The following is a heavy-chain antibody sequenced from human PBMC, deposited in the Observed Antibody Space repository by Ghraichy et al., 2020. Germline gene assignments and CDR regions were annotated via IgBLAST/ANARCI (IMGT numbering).Heavy chain of an antibody. CDR3: ARLGYCSGITCRGLDY. J-gene: IGHJ4*02. D-gene: IGHD2-2*01. CDR1: GFTFSDSY. CDR2: VRNKANSYTT. V-gene: IGHV3-72*01. Sequence: GGSLKLSCAASGFTFSDSYMDWVRQAPGKGLEWVGRVRNKANSYTTEYAASVKGRFTISRDDSKNSLFLQMNSLETEDTAVYYCARLGYCSGITCRGLDYWGRGTLVTVSS.